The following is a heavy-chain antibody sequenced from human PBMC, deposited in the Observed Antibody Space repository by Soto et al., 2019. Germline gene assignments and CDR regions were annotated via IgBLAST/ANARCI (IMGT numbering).Heavy chain of an antibody. CDR3: TRGRDGYNPYYFLY. D-gene: IGHD5-12*01. Sequence: GGSLRLSGTASVFTFGDYAINWVRQVPGKGLEWLGFIRNDIYDETTEYAASVKGRIIISRDDSKSMAYLQMDSLKTEDTGVYYCTRGRDGYNPYYFLYWGQGALVTVSS. V-gene: IGHV3-49*04. J-gene: IGHJ4*02. CDR2: IRNDIYDETT. CDR1: VFTFGDYA.